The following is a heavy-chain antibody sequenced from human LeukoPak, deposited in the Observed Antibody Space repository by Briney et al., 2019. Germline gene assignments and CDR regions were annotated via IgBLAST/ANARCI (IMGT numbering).Heavy chain of an antibody. CDR3: AKGLDFWSGYYMSDYYCYYMDV. CDR1: GFTFSSYG. V-gene: IGHV3-30*02. CDR2: IRYDGSNK. D-gene: IGHD3-3*01. J-gene: IGHJ6*03. Sequence: GGSLRLSCAASGFTFSSYGMHWVRQAPGKGLEWVAFIRYDGSNKYYADSVKGRFTISRDNSKNTLYLQMNSLGAEDTAVYYCAKGLDFWSGYYMSDYYCYYMDVWGKGTTVTVSS.